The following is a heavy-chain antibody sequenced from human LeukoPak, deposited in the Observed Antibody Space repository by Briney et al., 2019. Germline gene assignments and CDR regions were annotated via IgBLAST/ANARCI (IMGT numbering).Heavy chain of an antibody. CDR3: ARVGRGYALDY. D-gene: IGHD3-22*01. Sequence: SETLPLTCTVSGGFISSYYWSWIRQPPGKGLEWIGYIYYSRTTEYNPSLKSRVTISVDTSKNQFSLKLSSVTAADTAVYYCARVGRGYALDYWGQGTLVTVSS. V-gene: IGHV4-59*12. CDR1: GGFISSYY. CDR2: IYYSRTT. J-gene: IGHJ4*02.